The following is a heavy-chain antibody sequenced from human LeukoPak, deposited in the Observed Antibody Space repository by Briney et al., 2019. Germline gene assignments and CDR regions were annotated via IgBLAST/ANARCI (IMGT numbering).Heavy chain of an antibody. V-gene: IGHV1-2*02. CDR3: ARDYNGYDDYRKWDY. D-gene: IGHD5-12*01. CDR2: INLKSGGT. CDR1: GYTFTDYY. J-gene: IGHJ4*02. Sequence: ASVKVSCKVSGYTFTDYYMHWVRQAPGQGLEWMGWINLKSGGTNCAQKFQGRVTMIRDTSTSTAYMEVSRLRSDDTAVYYCARDYNGYDDYRKWDYWGQGTLVTVSS.